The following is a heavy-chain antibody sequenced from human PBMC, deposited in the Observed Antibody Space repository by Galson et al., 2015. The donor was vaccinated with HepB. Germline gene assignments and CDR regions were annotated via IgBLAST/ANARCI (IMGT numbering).Heavy chain of an antibody. CDR1: GFTFSSYW. J-gene: IGHJ5*02. D-gene: IGHD3-22*01. CDR2: IKQDGSEK. V-gene: IGHV3-7*03. Sequence: SLRLSCAASGFTFSSYWMSWVRQAPGKGLEWVANIKQDGSEKYYVDSVKGRFTISRGNAKNSLYLQMNSLRAEDTAVYYCARDVDSSGYYYGLSWGQGTLVTVSS. CDR3: ARDVDSSGYYYGLS.